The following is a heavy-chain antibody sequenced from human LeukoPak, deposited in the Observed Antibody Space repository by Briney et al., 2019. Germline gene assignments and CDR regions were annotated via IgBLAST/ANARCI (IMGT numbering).Heavy chain of an antibody. CDR2: ISYDGSNK. D-gene: IGHD2-2*01. CDR3: ARDPTQSRTDPYYFDY. CDR1: GFTFSSYT. J-gene: IGHJ4*02. Sequence: PGRSLRLSCAASGFTFSSYTMHWVRQAPGKGLEWVAVISYDGSNKYYADSVKGRFTISRDNSKNTLYLQMNSLRAEDTAVYYCARDPTQSRTDPYYFDYWGQGTLVTVSS. V-gene: IGHV3-30*04.